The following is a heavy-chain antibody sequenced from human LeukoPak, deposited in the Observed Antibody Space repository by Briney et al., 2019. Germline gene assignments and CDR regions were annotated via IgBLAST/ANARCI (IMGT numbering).Heavy chain of an antibody. V-gene: IGHV3-23*01. D-gene: IGHD3-10*01. CDR1: GFTFSSYA. J-gene: IGHJ4*02. CDR2: ISGSGGST. CDR3: AKGRGSGSLSSFDY. Sequence: GGSLRLSCAAFGFTFSSYAMSWVRQAPGKGLEWVSAISGSGGSTYYADSVKGRFTISRDNSENTLYLQMNSLRADDTAVYYCAKGRGSGSLSSFDYWGQGTLVTVSS.